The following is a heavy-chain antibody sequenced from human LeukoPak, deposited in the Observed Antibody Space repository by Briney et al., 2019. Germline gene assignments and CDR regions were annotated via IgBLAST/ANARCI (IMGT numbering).Heavy chain of an antibody. CDR3: AAGGYSYGYGLRYYYYGRDV. V-gene: IGHV1-58*01. J-gene: IGHJ6*04. Sequence: ASVKVSCKASGFTFTSSAVQWVRQARGQRLEWIGWIVVGSGNTNYAQKFQERVTITRDMSTSTAYMELSSLRSEDTAVYYCAAGGYSYGYGLRYYYYGRDVWGKGTTVTVSS. CDR2: IVVGSGNT. CDR1: GFTFTSSA. D-gene: IGHD5-18*01.